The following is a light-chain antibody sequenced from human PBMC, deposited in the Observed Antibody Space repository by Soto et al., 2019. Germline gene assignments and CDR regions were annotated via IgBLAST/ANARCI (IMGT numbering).Light chain of an antibody. Sequence: DIQMTQSPSSLSASVGDRVTITCRASQSISSYLNWYQQKPGKAPKLLIYAASSLQSGVPSRFSGSGSGTDFTLTISSLQPDDFATYYCQQYHTSSITFGQGTRLEIK. J-gene: IGKJ5*01. CDR3: QQYHTSSIT. CDR2: AAS. CDR1: QSISSY. V-gene: IGKV1-39*01.